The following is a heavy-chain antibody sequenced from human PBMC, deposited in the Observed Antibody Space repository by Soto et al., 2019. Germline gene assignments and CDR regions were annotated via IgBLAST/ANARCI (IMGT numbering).Heavy chain of an antibody. D-gene: IGHD3-9*01. Sequence: QVQLVESGGGVVQPGRSLRLSCAASGFTFSSYGMHWVRQAPGKGLEWVAVIWYDGSNKYYADSVKGRFTISRDNSTNTLYLQMNSLRAEDTAVYYCARERAAYYDILTGYYNPYYCGQGTLVTVSS. CDR2: IWYDGSNK. CDR3: ARERAAYYDILTGYYNPYY. CDR1: GFTFSSYG. V-gene: IGHV3-33*01. J-gene: IGHJ4*02.